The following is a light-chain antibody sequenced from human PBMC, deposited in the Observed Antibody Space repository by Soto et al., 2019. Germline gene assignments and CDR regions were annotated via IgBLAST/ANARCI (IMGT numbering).Light chain of an antibody. Sequence: IVMTQSPATLSVSTGERVTLSCTARQSVSGNLAWYQQKPGQPPRLLIFGATTRAPDVHARFSGSGSATEFTLTINYLQSRDSAVDYCQQYNEWPETVGPGTKVDIK. CDR3: QQYNEWPET. CDR1: QSVSGN. V-gene: IGKV3-15*01. CDR2: GAT. J-gene: IGKJ3*01.